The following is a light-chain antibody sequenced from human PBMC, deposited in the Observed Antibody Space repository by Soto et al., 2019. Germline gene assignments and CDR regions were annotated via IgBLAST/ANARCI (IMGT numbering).Light chain of an antibody. CDR1: QGISNY. Sequence: DIQMTQSPSSLSASVGDRVSLTCRASQGISNYLAWYQQKPGKVPKLLIYAASTLQSGVPSRFSGSGSGTDFPLTISTLQPEDVATYSCQKYNSAAWRFGQGTKVEIK. V-gene: IGKV1-27*01. CDR3: QKYNSAAWR. CDR2: AAS. J-gene: IGKJ1*01.